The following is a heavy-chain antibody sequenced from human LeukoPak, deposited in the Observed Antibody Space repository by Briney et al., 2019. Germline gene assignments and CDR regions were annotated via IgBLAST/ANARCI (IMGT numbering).Heavy chain of an antibody. CDR2: ISAHNGNT. V-gene: IGHV1-18*01. J-gene: IGHJ4*02. D-gene: IGHD3-10*01. Sequence: GASVKVSCKASGYTFTSYGISWVRQAPGQGLEWMGWISAHNGNTNYAQKLQGRVTMTTDTSTSTAYMELRSLRSDDTAVYYCARDSGYYYGSGSPYWYFDYWGQGTLVTVSS. CDR3: ARDSGYYYGSGSPYWYFDY. CDR1: GYTFTSYG.